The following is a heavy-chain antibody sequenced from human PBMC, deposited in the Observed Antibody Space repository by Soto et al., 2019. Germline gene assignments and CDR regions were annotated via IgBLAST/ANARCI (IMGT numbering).Heavy chain of an antibody. CDR3: ARGYCSGGSCYSPDAFDI. D-gene: IGHD2-15*01. CDR2: IIPILGIA. V-gene: IGHV1-69*02. J-gene: IGHJ3*02. Sequence: VKVSCKASGGTLSSYTISWVRQAPGQGLEWMGRIIPILGIANYAQKFQGRVTITRDTSASTAYMELSSLRSEDTAVYYCARGYCSGGSCYSPDAFDIWGQGTMVTVSS. CDR1: GGTLSSYT.